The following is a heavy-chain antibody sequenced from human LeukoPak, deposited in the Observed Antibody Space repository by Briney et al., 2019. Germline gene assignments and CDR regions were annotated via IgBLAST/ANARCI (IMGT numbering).Heavy chain of an antibody. Sequence: GGSLRLSCAASGFTFSSYSMNWVRQAPGKGLEWVSSISSSSSYIYYADSVKGRFTISRDNAKNSLYLQMNSLRAEDTAVYYCARVAVAGHHYYYYYYMDVWGKGTTVTVSS. J-gene: IGHJ6*03. CDR3: ARVAVAGHHYYYYYYMDV. D-gene: IGHD6-19*01. CDR2: ISSSSSYI. V-gene: IGHV3-21*01. CDR1: GFTFSSYS.